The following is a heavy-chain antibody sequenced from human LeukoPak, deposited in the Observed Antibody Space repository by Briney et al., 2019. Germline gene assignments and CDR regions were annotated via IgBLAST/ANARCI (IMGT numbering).Heavy chain of an antibody. CDR1: GFTFSSYG. V-gene: IGHV3-30*02. CDR3: ARDRNVRRTGNWFDP. Sequence: GGSLRLSCAASGFTFSSYGMHWVRQAPGKGLEWVAFIRYDGSNKYYADSVKGRFTISRDNSKNTLYLQMNSLRAEDTAVYYCARDRNVRRTGNWFDPWGQGTLVTVSS. J-gene: IGHJ5*02. CDR2: IRYDGSNK. D-gene: IGHD1-14*01.